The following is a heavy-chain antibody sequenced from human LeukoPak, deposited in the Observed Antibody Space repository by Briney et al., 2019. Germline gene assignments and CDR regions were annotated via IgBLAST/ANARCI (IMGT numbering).Heavy chain of an antibody. CDR3: TRDGTRLSDY. CDR2: MKQDGSEI. J-gene: IGHJ4*02. D-gene: IGHD1-7*01. V-gene: IGHV3-7*01. Sequence: GGSLRLSCAASGFTFSTYWMSWVRQAPGKGLEWVANMKQDGSEIYYVDSVKGRFTISRDYDKTSVYLQMNSLTAEYTAVYYCTRDGTRLSDYWGQGTLVTVSS. CDR1: GFTFSTYW.